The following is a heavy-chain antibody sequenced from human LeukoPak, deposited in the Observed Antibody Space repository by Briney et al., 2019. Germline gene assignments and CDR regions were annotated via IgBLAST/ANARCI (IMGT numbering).Heavy chain of an antibody. CDR2: ISGSGGNT. CDR1: GFTFSSYD. CDR3: AIWTSESYLTYFDY. Sequence: PGGSLRLSCAASGFTFSSYDMSWVRQAPGKGLEWVSAISGSGGNTYYADSVKGRFTISRDNSKNTLYLQMNSLRAEDTAIYYCAIWTSESYLTYFDYWGQGTLVTVSS. J-gene: IGHJ4*02. D-gene: IGHD1-26*01. V-gene: IGHV3-23*01.